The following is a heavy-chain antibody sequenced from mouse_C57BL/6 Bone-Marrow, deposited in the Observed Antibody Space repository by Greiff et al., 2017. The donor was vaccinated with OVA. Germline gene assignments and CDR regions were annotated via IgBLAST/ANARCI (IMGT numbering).Heavy chain of an antibody. V-gene: IGHV5-4*01. CDR1: GFTFSSYA. D-gene: IGHD2-3*01. CDR2: ISDGGSYT. Sequence: EVQLMESGGGLVKPGGSLKLSCAASGFTFSSYAMSWVRQTPEKRLEWVATISDGGSYTYYPDNVKGRFTISRDNAKNNLYLQMSHLKSEDTAMYYCARERWLLRFAYWGQGTLVTVSA. J-gene: IGHJ3*01. CDR3: ARERWLLRFAY.